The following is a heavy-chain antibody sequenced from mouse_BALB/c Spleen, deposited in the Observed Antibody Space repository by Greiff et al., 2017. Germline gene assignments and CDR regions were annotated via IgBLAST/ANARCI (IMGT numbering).Heavy chain of an antibody. V-gene: IGHV1S81*02. CDR2: INPSNGRT. CDR3: ARSSYDYGSSYDGYFDV. CDR1: GYTFTSYW. D-gene: IGHD1-1*01. Sequence: QVQLQQPGAELVKPGASVKLSCKASGYTFTSYWMHWVKQRPGQGLEWIGEINPSNGRTNYNEKFKSKATLTVDKSSSTAYMQLSSLTSEDSAVYYCARSSYDYGSSYDGYFDVWGAGTTVTVSS. J-gene: IGHJ1*01.